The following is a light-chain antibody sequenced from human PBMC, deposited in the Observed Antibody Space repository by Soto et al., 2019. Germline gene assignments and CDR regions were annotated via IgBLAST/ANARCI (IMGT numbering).Light chain of an antibody. J-gene: IGLJ3*02. V-gene: IGLV2-23*02. CDR1: SSDVGTYSL. CDR3: CSYTSTLTWV. CDR2: GVD. Sequence: QSALTQPASVSGSPGQSITISCTGTSSDVGTYSLVSWYQQHPGKVPKLVIYGVDKRPSGVSDRFSGSKSGNRASLTISRLQAEDEADYYCCSYTSTLTWVFGGGTKVTVL.